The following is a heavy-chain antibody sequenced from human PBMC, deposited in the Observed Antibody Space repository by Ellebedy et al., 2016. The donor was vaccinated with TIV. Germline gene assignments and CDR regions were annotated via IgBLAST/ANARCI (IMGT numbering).Heavy chain of an antibody. CDR3: ARGAYCSSTSCYENWFDP. Sequence: ASVKVSCKASGYTFTSYGISWVRQAPGQGLEWMGWISAYNGNTNYAQKLQGRVTMTTDTSTSTAYMELRSLRSDDTAVYYCARGAYCSSTSCYENWFDPWGQGTLVTVSS. CDR2: ISAYNGNT. J-gene: IGHJ5*02. CDR1: GYTFTSYG. D-gene: IGHD2-2*01. V-gene: IGHV1-18*01.